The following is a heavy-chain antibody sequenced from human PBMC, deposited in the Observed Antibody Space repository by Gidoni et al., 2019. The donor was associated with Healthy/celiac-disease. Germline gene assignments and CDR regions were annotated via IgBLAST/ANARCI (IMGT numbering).Heavy chain of an antibody. Sequence: EVQLVESGGGLVKPGGSLRLSCAASVFTFSSYSMNWVRQAPGKGLEWVSSISSSSSYIYYADSVKGRFTISRDNAKNSLYLQMNSLRAEDTAVYYCARGARAAAGDYWGQGTLVTVSS. J-gene: IGHJ4*02. D-gene: IGHD6-13*01. CDR2: ISSSSSYI. V-gene: IGHV3-21*01. CDR3: ARGARAAAGDY. CDR1: VFTFSSYS.